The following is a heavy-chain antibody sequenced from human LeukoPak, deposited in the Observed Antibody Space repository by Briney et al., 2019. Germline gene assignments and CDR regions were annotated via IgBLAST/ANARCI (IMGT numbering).Heavy chain of an antibody. J-gene: IGHJ4*02. V-gene: IGHV4-59*01. CDR2: IYYSGTT. CDR1: GGFISSYY. D-gene: IGHD4-23*01. Sequence: SETLSLTCTVSGGFISSYYWSWIRQPPGKGLEWIGYIYYSGTTNYNPSLKSRVTISVDTSKNQFSLKLSSVTAADTAVYYCAGGAGGNDDYWGQGTLVTVSS. CDR3: AGGAGGNDDY.